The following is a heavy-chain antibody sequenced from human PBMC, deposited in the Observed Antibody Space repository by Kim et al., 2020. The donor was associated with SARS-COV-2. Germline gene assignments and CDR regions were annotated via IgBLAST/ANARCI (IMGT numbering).Heavy chain of an antibody. CDR2: ISSSSSYI. CDR1: GFTFSSYS. J-gene: IGHJ6*02. D-gene: IGHD2-8*01. CDR3: ARDVRGGRILYSPDYGMDV. V-gene: IGHV3-21*01. Sequence: GGSLRLSCAASGFTFSSYSMNWVRQAPGKGLEWVSSISSSSSYIYYADSVKGRFTISRDNAKNSLYLQMNSLRAEDTAVYYCARDVRGGRILYSPDYGMDVWGQGTTVTVSS.